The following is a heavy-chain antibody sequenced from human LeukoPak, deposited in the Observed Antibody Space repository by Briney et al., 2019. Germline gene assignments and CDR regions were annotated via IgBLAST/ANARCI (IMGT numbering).Heavy chain of an antibody. CDR3: ARLSAAMFVVY. D-gene: IGHD3-22*01. J-gene: IGHJ4*02. CDR2: IYYSGST. CDR1: GGSISSYY. Sequence: SETLSLTCTVSGGSISSYYWSWIRQPPGKGLEWIGYIYYSGSTNYNPSLKSRATISVDTSKNQFSLKLSSVTAADTAVYYCARLSAAMFVVYWGQGTLVTVSS. V-gene: IGHV4-59*08.